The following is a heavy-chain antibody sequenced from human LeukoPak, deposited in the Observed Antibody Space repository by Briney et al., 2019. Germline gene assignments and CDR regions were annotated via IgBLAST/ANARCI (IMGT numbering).Heavy chain of an antibody. V-gene: IGHV4-39*01. CDR2: IYYSGST. CDR3: ARHRASYYYDILTGYRTLQTYLDY. D-gene: IGHD3-9*01. CDR1: GGSISSSSYY. J-gene: IGHJ4*02. Sequence: SETLSLTCTVSGGSISSSSYYWGWIRQPPGKGLEWIGSIYYSGSTYYNPSLKSRVTISVDTSKNQFSLKLSSVTAADTAVYYCARHRASYYYDILTGYRTLQTYLDYWGQGTLVTVSS.